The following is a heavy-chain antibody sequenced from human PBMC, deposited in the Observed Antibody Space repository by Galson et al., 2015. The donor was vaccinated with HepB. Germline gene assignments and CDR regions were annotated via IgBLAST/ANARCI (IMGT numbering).Heavy chain of an antibody. J-gene: IGHJ4*02. Sequence: SVKVSCKASGGTFSSYAISWVRQAPGQGLEWMGGIIPIFGTANYAQKFQGRVTITADKSTSTAYMELSSLRSEDTAVYYCARVVYDSSGYYYWRRYYFDYWGQGTLVTVSS. CDR2: IIPIFGTA. CDR3: ARVVYDSSGYYYWRRYYFDY. V-gene: IGHV1-69*06. CDR1: GGTFSSYA. D-gene: IGHD3-22*01.